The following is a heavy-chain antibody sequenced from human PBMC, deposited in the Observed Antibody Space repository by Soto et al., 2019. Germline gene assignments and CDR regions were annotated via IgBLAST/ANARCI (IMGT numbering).Heavy chain of an antibody. CDR1: GYTFTNFG. J-gene: IGHJ3*02. Sequence: QVQLVQSGAEVKQPGSSVKVSCKASGYTFTNFGISWVRQAPGQGLEWLGWLSPYGEDRHYAQRVQDRVSMTRFPSASTAPMVLRPLMSAAPAVYFCARMSLRPAPTDAFAIWGQATMVTVSS. V-gene: IGHV1-18*01. CDR2: LSPYGEDR. CDR3: ARMSLRPAPTDAFAI.